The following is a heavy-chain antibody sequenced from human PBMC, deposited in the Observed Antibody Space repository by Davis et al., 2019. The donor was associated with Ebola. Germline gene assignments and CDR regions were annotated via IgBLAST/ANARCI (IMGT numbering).Heavy chain of an antibody. V-gene: IGHV3-21*01. CDR1: GFTFSSYS. J-gene: IGHJ3*02. Sequence: GESLKISCAASGFTFSSYSMNWVRQPPAKGLEWVSSISSSSSYIYYADSVKGRFTISRDNAKNSLYLQMNSLRAEDTAVYYCARDITCGGVIAIDAFDIWGQGTMVTVSS. D-gene: IGHD3-16*02. CDR3: ARDITCGGVIAIDAFDI. CDR2: ISSSSSYI.